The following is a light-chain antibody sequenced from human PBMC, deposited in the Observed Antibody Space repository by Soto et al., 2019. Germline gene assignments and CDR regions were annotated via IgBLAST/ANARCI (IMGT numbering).Light chain of an antibody. CDR1: SSNIGSNY. CDR2: NNN. V-gene: IGLV1-47*02. CDR3: ATWDDSLSGYVV. Sequence: QSVLTQPPSASGTPGQRVTISCSGSSSNIGSNYVYWYQQLSGTAPKLLIYNNNQRPSGVPDRFSGSKSGTSASLAISGLRSEDEADYYCATWDDSLSGYVVFGGGTKVTVL. J-gene: IGLJ2*01.